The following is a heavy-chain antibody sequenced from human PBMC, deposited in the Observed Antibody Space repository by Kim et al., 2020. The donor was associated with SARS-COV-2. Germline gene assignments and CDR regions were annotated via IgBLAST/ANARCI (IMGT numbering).Heavy chain of an antibody. V-gene: IGHV3-23*01. J-gene: IGHJ4*02. CDR3: GKEIAALGIGVIDY. D-gene: IGHD6-25*01. CDR2: IGSGGTDT. CDR1: GFTFRNYG. Sequence: GGSLRLSCAASGFTFRNYGMSWVRQAPGKGLEWVSGIGSGGTDTYYIDSVKGRFTISRDNSKNTVYLQMYSLRVEDAAVYYCGKEIAALGIGVIDYWGRGALVTVSS.